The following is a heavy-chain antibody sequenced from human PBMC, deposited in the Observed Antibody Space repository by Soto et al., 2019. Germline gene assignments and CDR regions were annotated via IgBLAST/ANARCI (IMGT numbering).Heavy chain of an antibody. CDR3: AKPKYRGVVVNV. Sequence: PGGSLRLSCAAPGFSFSSYAMYWVRQAPGKGLEWVSTISNSGDRYYADSVEGRFTISRDNSKDTVYLQMNSLRAEDTAVYYCAKPKYRGVVVNVWGQGTTVTVS. D-gene: IGHD3-10*01. J-gene: IGHJ6*02. CDR2: ISNSGDR. CDR1: GFSFSSYA. V-gene: IGHV3-23*01.